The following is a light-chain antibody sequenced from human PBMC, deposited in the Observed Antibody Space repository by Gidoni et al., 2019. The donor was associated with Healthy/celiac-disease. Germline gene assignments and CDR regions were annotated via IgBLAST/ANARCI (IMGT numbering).Light chain of an antibody. Sequence: SALPQPPSASGSPGQSVTISCTGTSSDVGGYNYVSWYQQQPGKAPKLMIYEVSKRPSGVPDRFSGSKSGNTASLTVSGLQAEDEADYYCSSYAGSNNVVFGGGTKLTVL. J-gene: IGLJ2*01. CDR1: SSDVGGYNY. V-gene: IGLV2-8*01. CDR2: EVS. CDR3: SSYAGSNNVV.